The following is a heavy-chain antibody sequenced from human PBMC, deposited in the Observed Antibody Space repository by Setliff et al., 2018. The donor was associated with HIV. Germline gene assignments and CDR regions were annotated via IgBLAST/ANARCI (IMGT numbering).Heavy chain of an antibody. Sequence: SVKVSCKASGDTFSSYAISWVRQAPGQGLEWMGGIIPVLGLSYYAQNFQGRVTIPADESPSTAYMELSSLRSEDTAVYYCAGEGGSHCTKGICFPTNWFDSWGQGTLVTVSS. J-gene: IGHJ5*01. D-gene: IGHD2-8*01. CDR1: GDTFSSYA. CDR3: AGEGGSHCTKGICFPTNWFDS. CDR2: IIPVLGLS. V-gene: IGHV1-69*10.